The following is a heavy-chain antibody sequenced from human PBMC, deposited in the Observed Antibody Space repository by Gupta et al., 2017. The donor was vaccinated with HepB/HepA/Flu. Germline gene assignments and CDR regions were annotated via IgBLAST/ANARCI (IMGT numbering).Heavy chain of an antibody. CDR2: ISSSGSTI. J-gene: IGHJ4*02. Sequence: EVQLVESGGGLVQPGGSLRLSCAASGFTFSSYEMNWVRQAPGKGLEWVSYISSSGSTIYYADAVKGRFTISRENAKNSLYLQMKRLRAEETAVYYFAKVMAAAGSPIFDYGGQGTLVTVSS. D-gene: IGHD6-13*01. V-gene: IGHV3-48*03. CDR1: GFTFSSYE. CDR3: AKVMAAAGSPIFDY.